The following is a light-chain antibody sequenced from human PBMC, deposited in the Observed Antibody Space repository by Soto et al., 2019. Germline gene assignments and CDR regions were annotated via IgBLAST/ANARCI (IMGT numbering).Light chain of an antibody. Sequence: ESVLIQSPGPLSLSPGERATLSCRASQSVTSSYLAWYQQKPGQAPRLLFYGASSRATGIPDRFSASGSGTDFTLTISGLEPEDFAVYYCQQYGSSLITFGQGTRLEIK. CDR2: GAS. J-gene: IGKJ5*01. V-gene: IGKV3-20*01. CDR3: QQYGSSLIT. CDR1: QSVTSSY.